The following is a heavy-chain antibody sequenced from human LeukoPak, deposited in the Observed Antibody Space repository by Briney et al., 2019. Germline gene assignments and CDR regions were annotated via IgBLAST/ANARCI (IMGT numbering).Heavy chain of an antibody. CDR1: GGTFSSYA. Sequence: GASVKVSCKASGGTFSSYAISWVRQAPGQGLEWTGGIIPIFGTANYAQKFQGRVTITADESTSTAYMELSSLRSEDTAVYYCARDPLVVVPAAQDIVATEVDYWGQGTLVTVSS. J-gene: IGHJ4*02. V-gene: IGHV1-69*13. CDR2: IIPIFGTA. D-gene: IGHD2-2*01. CDR3: ARDPLVVVPAAQDIVATEVDY.